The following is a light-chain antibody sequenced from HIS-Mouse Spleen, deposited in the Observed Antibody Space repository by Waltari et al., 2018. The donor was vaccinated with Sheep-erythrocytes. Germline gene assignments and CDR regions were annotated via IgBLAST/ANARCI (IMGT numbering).Light chain of an antibody. Sequence: IVLTQSPATLSLSPGERATLSCRASQSVSSYLAWYQQKPGQAPRLLIYDASNRATGIPARFSGSGSGTDFTLTISSLEPEDFAVYYCQQRSNWYTFGQGTKLEIQ. CDR1: QSVSSY. V-gene: IGKV3-11*01. CDR2: DAS. J-gene: IGKJ2*01. CDR3: QQRSNWYT.